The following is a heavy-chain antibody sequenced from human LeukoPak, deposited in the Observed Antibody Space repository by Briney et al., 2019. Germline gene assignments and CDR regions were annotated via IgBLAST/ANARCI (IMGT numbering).Heavy chain of an antibody. CDR1: GFIFRNVW. Sequence: GESLRLSCAASGFIFRNVWMNWVRQAPGKGLEWVGRIQSETDGATTDYAAPMKGRFTISRDDSKMMLYLQMNSLQTEDTAVYFCTTVLVGLRFFDHWGQGTAVTVSS. CDR3: TTVLVGLRFFDH. CDR2: IQSETDGATT. D-gene: IGHD6-6*01. J-gene: IGHJ4*02. V-gene: IGHV3-15*07.